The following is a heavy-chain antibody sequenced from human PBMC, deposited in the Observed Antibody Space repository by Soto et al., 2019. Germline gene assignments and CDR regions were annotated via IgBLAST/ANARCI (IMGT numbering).Heavy chain of an antibody. CDR3: ARARYFDWLLFPHAFDI. D-gene: IGHD3-9*01. CDR1: GFTFSDYY. Sequence: PGGSLRLSCAASGFTFSDYYMSWIRQAPGKGLEWVSYISSSSSYTNYADSVKGRFTISRDNARNSLYLQMNSLRAEDTAVYYCARARYFDWLLFPHAFDIWGQGTMVTVSS. V-gene: IGHV3-11*06. CDR2: ISSSSSYT. J-gene: IGHJ3*02.